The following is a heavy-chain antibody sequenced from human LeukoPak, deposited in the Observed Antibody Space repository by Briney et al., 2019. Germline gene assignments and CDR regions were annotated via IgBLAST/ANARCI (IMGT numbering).Heavy chain of an antibody. D-gene: IGHD5-18*01. J-gene: IGHJ4*02. V-gene: IGHV1-69*02. CDR3: AILLSAQLWSEFDY. CDR1: GGTFSSYT. Sequence: ASVKVSCKASGGTFSSYTISWVRQAPGQGLEWMGRIIPILGIANYAQKFQGRVTITADKSTSTAYMELSSLRSEDTAVYYCAILLSAQLWSEFDYWGQGTLVTVSS. CDR2: IIPILGIA.